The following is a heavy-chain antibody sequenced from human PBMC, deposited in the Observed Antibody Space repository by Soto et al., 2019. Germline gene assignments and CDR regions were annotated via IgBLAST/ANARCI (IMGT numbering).Heavy chain of an antibody. D-gene: IGHD5-12*01. CDR2: ISWDGGST. CDR3: AKDIVATIIGYYGMDV. V-gene: IGHV3-43*01. J-gene: IGHJ6*02. Sequence: LRLSCAASGFTFDDYTMHWVRQAPGKGLEWVSLISWDGGSTYYADSVKGRFTISRDNSKNSLYLQMNSLRTEDTALYYCAKDIVATIIGYYGMDVWGQGTTVTVSS. CDR1: GFTFDDYT.